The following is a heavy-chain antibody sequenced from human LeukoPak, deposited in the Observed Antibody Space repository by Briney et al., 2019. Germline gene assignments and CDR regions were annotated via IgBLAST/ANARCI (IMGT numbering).Heavy chain of an antibody. Sequence: SVKVSCKASGGAFSSYAISWVRQAPGQGLEWMGVIIPIFGTANYAQKFQGRVTVTTDESTSTAYMELSSLRSEDTAVYYCVSDIEVVPAAKLQGAFDIWGQGTMVTVSS. CDR1: GGAFSSYA. V-gene: IGHV1-69*05. D-gene: IGHD2-2*01. CDR2: IIPIFGTA. CDR3: VSDIEVVPAAKLQGAFDI. J-gene: IGHJ3*02.